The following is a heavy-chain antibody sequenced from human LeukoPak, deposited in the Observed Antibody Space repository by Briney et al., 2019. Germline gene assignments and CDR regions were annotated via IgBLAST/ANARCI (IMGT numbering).Heavy chain of an antibody. J-gene: IGHJ4*02. D-gene: IGHD3-10*01. CDR3: AGLLLWFGVDY. V-gene: IGHV4-34*01. Sequence: SETLSLTCAVYGGSFSGYYWSWIRQPPGKGLEWIGEINHSGSTNYNPSLKSRVTISVDTSKNQFSLKLSSVTAADTAVYYCAGLLLWFGVDYWGQGTLVTVSS. CDR2: INHSGST. CDR1: GGSFSGYY.